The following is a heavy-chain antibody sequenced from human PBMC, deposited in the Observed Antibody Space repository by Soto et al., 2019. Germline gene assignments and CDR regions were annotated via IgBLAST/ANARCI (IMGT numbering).Heavy chain of an antibody. J-gene: IGHJ4*02. CDR1: GYTFTSYD. Sequence: QVQLLQSGAEVKKPGASVRVSCKASGYTFTSYDIYWVRQATGQGLEWMGWMNPFTGNAVYTQKFHDRVTMTRDTSINTAYMEMSGLRAEGTAVYYCTRGQGNHWGQGALVTVSS. V-gene: IGHV1-8*01. CDR2: MNPFTGNA. CDR3: TRGQGNH.